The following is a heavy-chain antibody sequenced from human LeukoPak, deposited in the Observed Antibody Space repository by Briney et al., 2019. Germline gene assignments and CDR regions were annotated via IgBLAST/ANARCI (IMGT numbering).Heavy chain of an antibody. V-gene: IGHV4-39*01. Sequence: SETLSLTWTVSGGSISSSSYYWGWIRQPPGKGLEWIGSIYYSGSTYYNPSLKSRVTISVDTSKNQFSLKLSSVTAADTAVYYCAGLIYWFDPWGQGTLVTVSS. D-gene: IGHD3-10*01. CDR3: AGLIYWFDP. CDR1: GGSISSSSYY. J-gene: IGHJ5*02. CDR2: IYYSGST.